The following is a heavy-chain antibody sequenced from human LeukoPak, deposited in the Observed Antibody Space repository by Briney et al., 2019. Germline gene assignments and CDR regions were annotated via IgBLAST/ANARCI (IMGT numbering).Heavy chain of an antibody. D-gene: IGHD3-10*02. CDR1: GFDFNVYS. CDR3: AELGITMIGGV. CDR2: ITGGSNRI. Sequence: PGGSLRLSCAASGFDFNVYSMNWARQAPGKGLEWVSYITGGSNRIYYADSVKGRFTISRDNGKNSLYLQMNSLRAEDTAVYYCAELGITMIGGVWGKGTTVTISS. J-gene: IGHJ6*04. V-gene: IGHV3-48*01.